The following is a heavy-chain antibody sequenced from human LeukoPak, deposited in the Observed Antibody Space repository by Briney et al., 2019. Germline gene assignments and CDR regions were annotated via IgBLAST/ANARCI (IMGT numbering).Heavy chain of an antibody. CDR1: GGSISSYY. CDR3: ARYDFNKFFDY. D-gene: IGHD3-3*01. J-gene: IGHJ4*02. Sequence: SETLSLTCTVSGGSISSYYWSWIRQPPGKGLEWIGYIYYSGSTNYNPSLKSQVTMSVDTSKNQFSLKLSSVTAADTAVYYCARYDFNKFFDYWGQGTLVTVSS. V-gene: IGHV4-59*01. CDR2: IYYSGST.